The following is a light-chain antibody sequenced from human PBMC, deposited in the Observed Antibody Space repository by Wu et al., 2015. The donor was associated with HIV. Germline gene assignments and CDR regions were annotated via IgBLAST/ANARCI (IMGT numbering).Light chain of an antibody. CDR3: QQYGTSPGT. V-gene: IGKV3-20*01. CDR1: QXVASF. CDR2: GAS. J-gene: IGKJ1*01. Sequence: XSCRASQXVASFLAWYQHKPGRAPRLLIYGASSRATGIPDRFSGSGSETDFTLTINRLEPEDFAVYFCQQYGTSPGTFGQGTKVVIK.